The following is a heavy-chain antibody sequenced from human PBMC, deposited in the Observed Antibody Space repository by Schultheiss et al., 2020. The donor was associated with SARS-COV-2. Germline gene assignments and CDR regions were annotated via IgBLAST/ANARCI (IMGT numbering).Heavy chain of an antibody. V-gene: IGHV3-23*01. CDR1: GFTVRRNH. CDR2: ISGSGGST. CDR3: ARDNGLKY. J-gene: IGHJ4*02. Sequence: GGSLRLSCAASGFTVRRNHMSWVRQAPGKGLEWVSAISGSGGSTYYADSVKGRFTISRDNSKNTLYLQMNSLRDEDTAVYYCARDNGLKYWGQGTLVTVSS.